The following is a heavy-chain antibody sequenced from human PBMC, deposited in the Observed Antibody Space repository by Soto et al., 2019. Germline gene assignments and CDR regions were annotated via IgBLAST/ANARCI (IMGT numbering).Heavy chain of an antibody. D-gene: IGHD6-13*01. Sequence: GASVKVSCKASGYTFTSYGISWVRQAPGQGLDLIGWISAYNGNTNYAQKLQGRVTMTTDTSTSTAYMELRSLRSDDTAVYFFARVGAIAAAGNYYYGMDVWGQGTTVTVSS. CDR1: GYTFTSYG. CDR3: ARVGAIAAAGNYYYGMDV. CDR2: ISAYNGNT. J-gene: IGHJ6*02. V-gene: IGHV1-18*01.